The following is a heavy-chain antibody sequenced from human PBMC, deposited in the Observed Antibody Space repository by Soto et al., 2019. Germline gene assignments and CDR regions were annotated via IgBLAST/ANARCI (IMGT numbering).Heavy chain of an antibody. CDR1: GFTFSSYA. Sequence: QVQLVESGGGVVQPGRSLRLSCAASGFTFSSYAMHWVRQAPGKGLEWVAVISYDGSNKYYADSVKGRFTISRDNSKNTLYLLMNSLRAEDTAVYYCARELAEQLGSYYYYGMDVWGQGTTVTVSS. CDR3: ARELAEQLGSYYYYGMDV. V-gene: IGHV3-30-3*01. J-gene: IGHJ6*02. D-gene: IGHD6-6*01. CDR2: ISYDGSNK.